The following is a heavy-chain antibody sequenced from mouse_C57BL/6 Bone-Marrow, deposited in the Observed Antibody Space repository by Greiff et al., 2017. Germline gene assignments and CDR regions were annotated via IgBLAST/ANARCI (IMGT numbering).Heavy chain of an antibody. CDR1: GFTFSSYG. J-gene: IGHJ3*01. D-gene: IGHD1-1*01. CDR3: ARPHSYGRSFAY. V-gene: IGHV5-6*01. Sequence: EVKLVESGGDLVKPGGSLKLSCAASGFTFSSYGMSWVRQTPDKRLEWVATISSGGSYTYYPDSVKGRFTISRDNAKNTLYLQMSSLKSEDTAMYYCARPHSYGRSFAYWGQGTLVTVSA. CDR2: ISSGGSYT.